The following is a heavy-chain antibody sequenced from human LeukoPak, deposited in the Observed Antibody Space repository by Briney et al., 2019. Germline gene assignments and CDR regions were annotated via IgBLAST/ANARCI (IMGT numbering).Heavy chain of an antibody. Sequence: ASETLSLTCAVYGGSFSGYYWSWIRQPPGKGLEWIGEINHSGSTNYNPSLKSRVTISVDTSKNQFSLKLSSVTAADTAVYYCARGKFVGNYKGKYGMDVWGQGTTVTVSS. CDR2: INHSGST. CDR3: ARGKFVGNYKGKYGMDV. J-gene: IGHJ6*02. CDR1: GGSFSGYY. V-gene: IGHV4-34*01. D-gene: IGHD4-11*01.